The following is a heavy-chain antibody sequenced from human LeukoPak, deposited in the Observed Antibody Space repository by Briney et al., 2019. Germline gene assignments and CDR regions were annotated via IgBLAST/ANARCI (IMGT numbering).Heavy chain of an antibody. CDR1: GYIFTSYG. J-gene: IGHJ5*02. V-gene: IGHV1-18*01. D-gene: IGHD3-22*01. CDR2: TGVYNGNT. CDR3: ARDINGYYYDSHGYYPTDL. Sequence: GASVKVSCKASGYIFTSYGISWVRQAPGQGLEWMGWTGVYNGNTNYPQRLQGRVTMTTDTSTTTAYMELRSLRSDDTAVYYCARDINGYYYDSHGYYPTDLWGQGTLVTVSS.